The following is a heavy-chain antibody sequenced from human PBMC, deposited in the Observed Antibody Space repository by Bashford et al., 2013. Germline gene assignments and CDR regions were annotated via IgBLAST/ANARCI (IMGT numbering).Heavy chain of an antibody. V-gene: IGHV5-51*01. J-gene: IGHJ5*02. Sequence: GESLKISCKASGYSFTSYWIGWVRQMPGKGPEWVGIIYPGDSDTRYSPSFQGQVTISVDRSITTAYLQWSSLKASDTAIYYCATHIGGTWFDPWGQGTLVTVSS. CDR3: ATHIGGTWFDP. CDR2: IYPGDSDT. CDR1: GYSFTSYW. D-gene: IGHD1-26*01.